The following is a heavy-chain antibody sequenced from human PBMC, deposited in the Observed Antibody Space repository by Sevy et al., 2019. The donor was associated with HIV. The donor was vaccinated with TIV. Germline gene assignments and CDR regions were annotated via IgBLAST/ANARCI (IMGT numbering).Heavy chain of an antibody. Sequence: GGSLRLSCAASGFTFSDYYMSWIRQAPGKGLEWVSYISSSGSTIYYADSVKGRFTISRDNAKNSLYLQMNSLRAEDTAVNYCARDQLFSRGTAYYYYYGMDVWGQGTTVTVSS. V-gene: IGHV3-11*01. D-gene: IGHD2-21*01. CDR2: ISSSGSTI. CDR1: GFTFSDYY. CDR3: ARDQLFSRGTAYYYYYGMDV. J-gene: IGHJ6*02.